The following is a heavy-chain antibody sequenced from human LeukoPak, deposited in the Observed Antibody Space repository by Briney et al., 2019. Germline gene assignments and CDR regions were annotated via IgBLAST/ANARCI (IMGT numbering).Heavy chain of an antibody. CDR2: IHPGRGDT. J-gene: IGHJ4*02. D-gene: IGHD7-27*01. CDR3: ARDHNWGPDY. V-gene: IGHV1-2*02. Sequence: ASVKVSCKALGYTFTDHYFHWLRQAPGQGIEWMGWIHPGRGDTNIAQKFQGRVSLTRDMSISTAYLELSRLTSDDTAVYYCARDHNWGPDYWGQGTLVSVSS. CDR1: GYTFTDHY.